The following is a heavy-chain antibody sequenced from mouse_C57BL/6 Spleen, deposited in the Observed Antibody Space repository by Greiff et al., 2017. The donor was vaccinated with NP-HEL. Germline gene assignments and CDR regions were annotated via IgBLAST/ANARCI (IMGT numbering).Heavy chain of an antibody. V-gene: IGHV1-64*01. CDR3: AREGGDGPYEY. J-gene: IGHJ2*01. CDR2: IHPNSGST. Sequence: QVQLQQPGAELVKPGASVKLSCKASGYTFTSYWMPWVKQRPGQGLEWIGMIHPNSGSTNYNEKFKSKATLTVDKSSSTAYMQLSSLTSEDSAVYYCAREGGDGPYEYWGQGTTLTVSS. CDR1: GYTFTSYW. D-gene: IGHD3-1*01.